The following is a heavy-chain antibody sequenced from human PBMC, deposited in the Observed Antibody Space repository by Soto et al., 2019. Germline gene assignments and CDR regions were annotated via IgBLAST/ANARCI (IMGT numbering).Heavy chain of an antibody. V-gene: IGHV4-31*03. CDR1: GGSISSGGYY. CDR3: ARAGITIFGVVTFYYYGMDV. D-gene: IGHD3-3*01. J-gene: IGHJ6*02. CDR2: IYYSGST. Sequence: SETLSLTSTVSGGSISSGGYYWSWIRQHPGKGLEWIGYIYYSGSTYYNPSLKSRATISVDTSKNQFSLKLSSVTAADTAVYYCARAGITIFGVVTFYYYGMDVWGQGTTVTVSS.